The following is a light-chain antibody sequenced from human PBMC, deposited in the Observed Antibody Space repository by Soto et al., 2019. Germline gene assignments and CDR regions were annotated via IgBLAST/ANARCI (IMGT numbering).Light chain of an antibody. V-gene: IGLV4-69*01. Sequence: QLVLTQSPSASASLGASVKLTCTLSSGHSNYAIAWHQQQSETGPRYLLTLNSDGSHRKGDGIPDRFSGSSSEAERYLTISSLQSEDEADYYCQTWGSGIVVFGGGTKLTVL. J-gene: IGLJ2*01. CDR2: LNSDGSH. CDR1: SGHSNYA. CDR3: QTWGSGIVV.